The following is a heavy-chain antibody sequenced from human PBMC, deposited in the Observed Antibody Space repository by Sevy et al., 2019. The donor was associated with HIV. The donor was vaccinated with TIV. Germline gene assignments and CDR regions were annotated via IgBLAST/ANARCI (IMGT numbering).Heavy chain of an antibody. V-gene: IGHV3-30*02. Sequence: GGSLRLSCAASGFTFSSYGMHWVRQAPGKGLEWVAFIRYDGSNKYYADSVKGRFTISRDNSKNTLYLQMNSLRAEDPAVYYCAKRQEASGYPYYFDYWGQGTLVTVSS. CDR2: IRYDGSNK. CDR3: AKRQEASGYPYYFDY. D-gene: IGHD3-22*01. J-gene: IGHJ4*02. CDR1: GFTFSSYG.